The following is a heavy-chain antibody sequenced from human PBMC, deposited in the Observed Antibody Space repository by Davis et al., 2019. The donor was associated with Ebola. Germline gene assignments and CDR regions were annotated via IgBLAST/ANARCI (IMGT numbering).Heavy chain of an antibody. J-gene: IGHJ4*02. V-gene: IGHV3-23*01. D-gene: IGHD2-15*01. CDR3: AKGGGGSCYSAVDY. Sequence: GESLKISCAASGFTFNNYAMTWVRQAPGKGLEWVSSIGSGGTTYYADSVKGRSTISRDNSKNTLYLEVNSLRAEDTAVYYCAKGGGGSCYSAVDYWGQGTLVTVSS. CDR1: GFTFNNYA. CDR2: IGSGGTT.